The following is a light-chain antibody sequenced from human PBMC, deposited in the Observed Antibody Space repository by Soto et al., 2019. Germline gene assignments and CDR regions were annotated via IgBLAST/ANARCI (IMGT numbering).Light chain of an antibody. CDR2: NNN. J-gene: IGLJ2*01. Sequence: QSVLTQPPSASGTPGQRVTISCSGSSSNIGSNTVNWYQQLPGAAPQLLIYNNNHQPSAGAHRCCGSKSCTSASLAISGVQSEDEDDDYCAAWYDSMNGVVFGGGTKLTVL. V-gene: IGLV1-44*01. CDR3: AAWYDSMNGVV. CDR1: SSNIGSNT.